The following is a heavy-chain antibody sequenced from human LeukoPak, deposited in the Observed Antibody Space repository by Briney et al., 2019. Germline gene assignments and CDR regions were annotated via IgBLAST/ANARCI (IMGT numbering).Heavy chain of an antibody. CDR2: IIPILGIA. CDR1: GYAFTAYY. V-gene: IGHV1-69*02. CDR3: AHPSGYQLAPGAFDI. J-gene: IGHJ3*02. D-gene: IGHD2-2*01. Sequence: GASVKVSCKASGYAFTAYYMHWVRQAPGQGLEWMGRIIPILGIANYAQKFQGRVTITADKSTSIAYMELSSLRSEDTAVYYCAHPSGYQLAPGAFDIWGQGTMVTVSS.